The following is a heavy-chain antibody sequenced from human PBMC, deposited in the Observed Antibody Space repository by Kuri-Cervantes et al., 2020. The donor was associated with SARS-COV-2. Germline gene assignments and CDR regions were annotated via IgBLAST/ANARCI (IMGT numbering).Heavy chain of an antibody. D-gene: IGHD2-2*01. Sequence: GGSLRLSCKGSGYSFTSYWIGWVRQMPGKGLEWMGIIYPGDSDTRYSPSFQGQATISADKSISTAYLQWSSLKASDTAMYYCARVRGVVPAAMADYWGQGTLVTVSS. CDR2: IYPGDSDT. CDR1: GYSFTSYW. CDR3: ARVRGVVPAAMADY. V-gene: IGHV5-51*01. J-gene: IGHJ4*02.